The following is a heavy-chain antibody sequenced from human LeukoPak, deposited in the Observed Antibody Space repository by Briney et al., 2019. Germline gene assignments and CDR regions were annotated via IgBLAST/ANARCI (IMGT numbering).Heavy chain of an antibody. J-gene: IGHJ6*03. CDR2: IGTIGDT. D-gene: IGHD2-21*01. CDR1: LFSLLAYK. V-gene: IGHV3-13*01. CDR3: ARATLCSNALVPVYMDV. Sequence: GGSLRLSCADPLFSLLAYKTRSGSQVSGKGLEWVSSIGTIGDTFYPGSVKGRFTISRENAKNSLYLQMNGLRAGDTAVYYCARATLCSNALVPVYMDVWGKGTTVTVSS.